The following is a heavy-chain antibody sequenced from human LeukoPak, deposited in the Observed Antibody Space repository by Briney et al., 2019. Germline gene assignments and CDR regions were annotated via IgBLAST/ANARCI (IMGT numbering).Heavy chain of an antibody. CDR1: GYSFTSYY. D-gene: IGHD7-27*01. V-gene: IGHV1-46*01. CDR2: INPSGGST. CDR3: ARDLGPPITNWALGY. Sequence: GASVKVSCKTSGYSFTSYYMHWVRQAPGQGLEWMGIINPSGGSTSYAQKFQGRVTMTRDTSTSTVYMELSSLRSEDTAVYYCARDLGPPITNWALGYWGQGTLVTVSS. J-gene: IGHJ4*02.